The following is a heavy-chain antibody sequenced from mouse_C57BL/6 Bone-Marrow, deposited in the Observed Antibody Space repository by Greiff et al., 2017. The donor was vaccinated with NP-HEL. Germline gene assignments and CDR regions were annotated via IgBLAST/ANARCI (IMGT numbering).Heavy chain of an antibody. CDR3: ARGGILLLYAMDY. D-gene: IGHD1-1*01. J-gene: IGHJ4*01. Sequence: QVQLQQPGAELVKPGASVKMSCKASGYTFTSYWITWVKQRPGQGLEWIGDIYPGSGSTNYNEKFKSKATLTVDTSSSTAYMQLSSLTSEDSAVYYCARGGILLLYAMDYWGQGTSVTVSS. V-gene: IGHV1-55*01. CDR1: GYTFTSYW. CDR2: IYPGSGST.